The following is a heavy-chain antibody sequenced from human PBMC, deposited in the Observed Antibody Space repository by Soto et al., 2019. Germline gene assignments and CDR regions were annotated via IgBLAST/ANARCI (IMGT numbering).Heavy chain of an antibody. D-gene: IGHD5-18*01. CDR3: ARSSSSRVQLWTYFYGMYX. V-gene: IGHV1-69*13. CDR2: IIPVYGIG. J-gene: IGHJ6*02. CDR1: GGTFSSYG. Sequence: SVKVSCNASGGTFSSYGINWVRQAPGQGLEWMGVIIPVYGIGSNAQKFQGRVAITAEESNSTAYMELTSLRSEDSAVYFCARSSSSRVQLWTYFYGMYXWGQGTTVTVS.